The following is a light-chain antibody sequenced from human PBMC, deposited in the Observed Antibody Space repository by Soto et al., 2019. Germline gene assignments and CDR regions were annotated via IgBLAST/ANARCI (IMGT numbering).Light chain of an antibody. CDR3: CSYAGSYFWV. V-gene: IGLV2-11*01. CDR1: SSVLGGYDY. J-gene: IGLJ3*02. CDR2: DVS. Sequence: QSALTQPRSVSGSPGQSVAISCTGASSVLGGYDYVSWYQQHPGKAPKLMIYDVSKRPSGVPDRFSGSKSGNTASLTISGLQAEDEADYYCCSYAGSYFWVFGGGTKLTVL.